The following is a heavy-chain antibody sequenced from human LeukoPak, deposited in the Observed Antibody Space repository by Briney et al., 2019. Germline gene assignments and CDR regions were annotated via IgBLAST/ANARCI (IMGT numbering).Heavy chain of an antibody. Sequence: SQTLSLTCTVSGGSISSGGYYWSWIRQHPGKGLEWIGYIYYSGSTYYNPSLKSRVTIPVDTSKNQFSLKLSSVTAADTAVYYCARGARYGSGSYFDYWGQGTLVTVSS. J-gene: IGHJ4*02. CDR3: ARGARYGSGSYFDY. CDR1: GGSISSGGYY. V-gene: IGHV4-31*03. D-gene: IGHD3-10*01. CDR2: IYYSGST.